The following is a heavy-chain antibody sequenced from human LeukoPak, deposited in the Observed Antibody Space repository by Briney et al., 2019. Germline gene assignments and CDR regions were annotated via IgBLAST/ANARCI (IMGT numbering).Heavy chain of an antibody. J-gene: IGHJ4*02. Sequence: GGSLRLSCAASGFTFSSYGMHWVRQAPGKGLEWVAFIRYDGSNKYYADSVKGRFTISRDNSKNTLYLQMNSLRAEDTAVYYCGKVLSRAAADGEDYWGEGTLVTVSS. D-gene: IGHD6-13*01. CDR1: GFTFSSYG. CDR2: IRYDGSNK. CDR3: GKVLSRAAADGEDY. V-gene: IGHV3-30*02.